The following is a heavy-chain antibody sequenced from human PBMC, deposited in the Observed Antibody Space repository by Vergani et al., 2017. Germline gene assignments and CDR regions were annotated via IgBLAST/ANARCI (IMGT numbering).Heavy chain of an antibody. V-gene: IGHV5-10-1*01. CDR2: IDPSDSYT. J-gene: IGHJ6*02. Sequence: EVPLVQSGAAVKKPGESLRISCTGSGYSFTSYWISWVRQMPGKGLEWMGRIDPSDSYTNYSPSFQGHVTISADKSISTAYLQWSSLKASDTAMYYCARQVAVAGKWWGPYYYYGMDVWGQGTTVTVSS. D-gene: IGHD6-19*01. CDR1: GYSFTSYW. CDR3: ARQVAVAGKWWGPYYYYGMDV.